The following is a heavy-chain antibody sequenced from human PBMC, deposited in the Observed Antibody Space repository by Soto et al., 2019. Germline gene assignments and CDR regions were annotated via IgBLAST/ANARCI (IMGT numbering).Heavy chain of an antibody. V-gene: IGHV1-46*01. CDR1: GYTFTGYY. J-gene: IGHJ6*02. D-gene: IGHD2-2*01. CDR2: INPSGGST. Sequence: QVQLVQSGAEVKKPGASVKVSCKASGYTFTGYYMHWVRQAPGQGLEWMGIINPSGGSTSYAQKFQGRVTMTRDTSTSTVYMELSSLRSEDTAVYYCARDRGGIVVVPAALNDYYYYGMDVWGQGTTVTVSS. CDR3: ARDRGGIVVVPAALNDYYYYGMDV.